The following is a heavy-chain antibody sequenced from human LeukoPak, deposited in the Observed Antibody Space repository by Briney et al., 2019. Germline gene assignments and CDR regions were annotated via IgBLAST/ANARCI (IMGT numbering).Heavy chain of an antibody. J-gene: IGHJ4*02. CDR1: GFTFSSYA. CDR3: ARGAYYYED. Sequence: GGSLRLSCAASGFTFSSYAMYWVRQTPGKGLEWVTVISNDGSNKYYADSVKGRFTVSRDNSRNTLFLEMNSLRTEDTSVYYCARGAYYYEDWGQGTLVTVSS. V-gene: IGHV3-30-3*01. CDR2: ISNDGSNK. D-gene: IGHD3-22*01.